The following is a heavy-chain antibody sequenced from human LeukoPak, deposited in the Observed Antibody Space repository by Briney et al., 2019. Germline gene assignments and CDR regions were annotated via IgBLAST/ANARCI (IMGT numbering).Heavy chain of an antibody. CDR1: GFTFSSYE. Sequence: PGGSLRLSCAASGFTFSSYEMNWVRQAPGKGLEWVSYISSSGSTTYYADSVKGRFTISRDNAKNSLYLQRNSLRAEDTAVYYCARDGSKGYYFDYWGQGTLVTVST. V-gene: IGHV3-48*03. CDR3: ARDGSKGYYFDY. D-gene: IGHD5-24*01. J-gene: IGHJ4*02. CDR2: ISSSGSTT.